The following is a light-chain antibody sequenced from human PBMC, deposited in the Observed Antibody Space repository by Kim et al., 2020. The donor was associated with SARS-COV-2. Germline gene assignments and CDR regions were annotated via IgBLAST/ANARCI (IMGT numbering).Light chain of an antibody. V-gene: IGKV1-13*02. Sequence: AIQLTQSPSSLSASVGDRVTITCRASQGISSALAWYQQKPGKAPKLLIYDASSLESGVPSRFSDSGSGTDFTLTISSLQPEDFATYYCQQFNSYPTFGGGTKLEI. CDR3: QQFNSYPT. CDR1: QGISSA. CDR2: DAS. J-gene: IGKJ4*01.